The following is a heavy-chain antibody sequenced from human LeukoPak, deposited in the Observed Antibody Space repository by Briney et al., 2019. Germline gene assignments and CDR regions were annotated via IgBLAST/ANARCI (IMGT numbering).Heavy chain of an antibody. J-gene: IGHJ4*02. CDR2: IIPIFGTA. D-gene: IGHD6-13*01. CDR1: GGTFSSYA. Sequence: SVKVSCKASGGTFSSYAISWVRQAPGQGLEWMGGIIPIFGTANYAQKFQGRVTITADESTSTAYMELSSLRSEDTAVYYCASPRTVSSWYSSDYYFNYWGQGTLVTVSS. V-gene: IGHV1-69*01. CDR3: ASPRTVSSWYSSDYYFNY.